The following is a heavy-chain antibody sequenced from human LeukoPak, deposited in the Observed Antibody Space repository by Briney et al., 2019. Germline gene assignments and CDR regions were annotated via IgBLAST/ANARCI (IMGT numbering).Heavy chain of an antibody. Sequence: NPSETLSLTCTVSGGSISSSSYYGGWIRQPPGEGLEWIGSIYYSGSTYYNPSLKSRVTISVDTSKNQFSLKLSSVTAADTAVYYCARLGGLRGAFDIWGQGTMVTVSS. CDR1: GGSISSSSYY. CDR3: ARLGGLRGAFDI. CDR2: IYYSGST. V-gene: IGHV4-39*01. D-gene: IGHD3-16*01. J-gene: IGHJ3*02.